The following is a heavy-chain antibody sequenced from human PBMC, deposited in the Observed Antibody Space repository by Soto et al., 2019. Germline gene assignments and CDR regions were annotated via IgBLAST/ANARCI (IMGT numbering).Heavy chain of an antibody. V-gene: IGHV4-39*01. Sequence: PSETLSLTCTVSGGSISSSSYYWGWIRQPPGKGLEWIGSIYYSGSTYYNPSLKSRVTISVDTSKNQFSLKLSSVTAADTVFFYCARSDWSAVAGSFPFDYWGQGTLVTVPS. CDR1: GGSISSSSYY. D-gene: IGHD6-19*01. CDR3: ARSDWSAVAGSFPFDY. CDR2: IYYSGST. J-gene: IGHJ4*02.